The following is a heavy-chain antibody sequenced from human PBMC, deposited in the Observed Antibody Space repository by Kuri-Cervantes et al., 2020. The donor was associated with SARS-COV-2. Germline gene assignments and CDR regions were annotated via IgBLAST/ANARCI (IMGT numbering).Heavy chain of an antibody. D-gene: IGHD3/OR15-3a*01. CDR1: GFTFSSYG. Sequence: LICASSGFTFSSYGMHWVRQAPGKGLEWVAVISYDGSNKYYADSVKGRFTISRDNSKNTLYLQMNSLRAEDTAVYYCARDVRGWDWDAFDIWGQGTMVTVSS. CDR3: ARDVRGWDWDAFDI. V-gene: IGHV3-30*03. CDR2: ISYDGSNK. J-gene: IGHJ3*02.